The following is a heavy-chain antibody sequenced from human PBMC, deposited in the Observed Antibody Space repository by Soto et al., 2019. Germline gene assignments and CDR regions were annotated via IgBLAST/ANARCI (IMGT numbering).Heavy chain of an antibody. Sequence: ASVKVSCKASGYTFTGHYIHWVRQAPEQGPEWMGEIGPESGAARYAQKFQGRVTMTRDMSITTVYMELNNLSPDDTAVYYCGRGRSGQIVVFYWGQGTPVTVSS. V-gene: IGHV1-2*02. CDR1: GYTFTGHY. CDR3: GRGRSGQIVVFY. D-gene: IGHD5-12*01. J-gene: IGHJ4*02. CDR2: IGPESGAA.